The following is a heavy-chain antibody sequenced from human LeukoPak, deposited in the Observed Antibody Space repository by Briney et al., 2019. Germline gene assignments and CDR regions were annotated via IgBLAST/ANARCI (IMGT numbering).Heavy chain of an antibody. CDR2: IRSKTDGGSI. CDR1: GFTFSDYY. J-gene: IGHJ4*02. Sequence: PGGSLRLSCVASGFTFSDYYMSWIRQAPGKGLEWVGRIRSKTDGGSIEYGAPVKGRFTISRDDSNNTLDLQMNSLTTEDTAVYYCTTGRVLWGQGTLVTVSS. V-gene: IGHV3-15*01. CDR3: TTGRVL.